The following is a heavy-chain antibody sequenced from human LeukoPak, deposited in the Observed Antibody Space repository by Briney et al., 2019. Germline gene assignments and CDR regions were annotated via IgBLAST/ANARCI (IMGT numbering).Heavy chain of an antibody. CDR3: ARDLPDDEMATILTSVGFAFDI. V-gene: IGHV3-74*01. D-gene: IGHD5-24*01. CDR2: INSEGTST. J-gene: IGHJ3*02. Sequence: PGGSLRLSCVVSGFTFRNYWMHWVRQAPGKGLVWVSRINSEGTSTTYAESVKGRFTISRDNAKNTLYLQMNSLTAEDTAVYYCARDLPDDEMATILTSVGFAFDIWGQGTMVTVSS. CDR1: GFTFRNYW.